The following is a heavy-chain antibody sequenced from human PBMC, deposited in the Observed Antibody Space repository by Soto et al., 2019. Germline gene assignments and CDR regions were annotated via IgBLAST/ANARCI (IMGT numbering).Heavy chain of an antibody. Sequence: VEYQILSCAASGFTFSSYAMHWGRQAPGKGLEWVAVISYDGSNKYYADSVKGRFTISRDNSKNTLYLQMNSLRAEDTAVYYCASKPEQSVGVVTASTLHFIDSWGTGPSVIVCS. CDR2: ISYDGSNK. CDR3: ASKPEQSVGVVTASTLHFIDS. CDR1: GFTFSSYA. J-gene: IGHJ6*03. V-gene: IGHV3-30-3*01. D-gene: IGHD2-21*02.